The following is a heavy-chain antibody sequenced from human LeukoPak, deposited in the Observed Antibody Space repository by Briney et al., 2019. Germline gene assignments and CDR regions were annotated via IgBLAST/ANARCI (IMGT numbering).Heavy chain of an antibody. CDR1: GYTFTGYY. CDR2: INPNSGGT. V-gene: IGHV1-2*02. J-gene: IGHJ6*02. CDR3: ALWVTMVRGVIPIADYYYYGMDV. D-gene: IGHD3-10*01. Sequence: ASVKVSCKASGYTFTGYYMHWVRQAPGQGLEWMGWINPNSGGTNYAQKFQGRVTMTRDTSISTAYMELSRLRSDDTAVYYCALWVTMVRGVIPIADYYYYGMDVWGQGTTVTVSS.